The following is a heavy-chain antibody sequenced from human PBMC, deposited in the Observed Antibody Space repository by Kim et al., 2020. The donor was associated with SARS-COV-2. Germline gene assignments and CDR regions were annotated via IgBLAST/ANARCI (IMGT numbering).Heavy chain of an antibody. J-gene: IGHJ4*02. Sequence: GGSLRLSCAASGFTFSSYAMHWVRQAPGKGLEWVAVISYDGSNKYYADSVKGRFTISRDNSKNTLYLQMNSLRAEDTAVYYCARPPDYGGFDYWGQGTLVTVSS. CDR1: GFTFSSYA. D-gene: IGHD4-17*01. CDR2: ISYDGSNK. V-gene: IGHV3-30-3*01. CDR3: ARPPDYGGFDY.